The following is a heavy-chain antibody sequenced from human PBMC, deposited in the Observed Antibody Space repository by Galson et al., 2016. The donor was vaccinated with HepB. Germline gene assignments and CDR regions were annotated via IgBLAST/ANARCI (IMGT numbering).Heavy chain of an antibody. CDR2: ISNSGST. Sequence: SETLSLTCAVSGGSLSGYYWSWIRQPPGKGLEWIGAISNSGSTNHNPSLKSRVTISPDTSRNQFSLILTSVTAADTAVYYCTRGRGIALWGQGTLVTVSS. CDR3: TRGRGIAL. CDR1: GGSLSGYY. J-gene: IGHJ1*01. V-gene: IGHV4-34*01.